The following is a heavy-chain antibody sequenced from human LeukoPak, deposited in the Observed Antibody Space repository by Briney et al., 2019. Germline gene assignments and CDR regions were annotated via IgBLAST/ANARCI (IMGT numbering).Heavy chain of an antibody. D-gene: IGHD3-3*01. V-gene: IGHV3-21*01. Sequence: GGSLRLSCAASGFTFSSYSMNWVRQAPGKGLEWVSSISSSSSYIYYADSVKGRFTISRDNAKNSLYLQMNSLRAEDTAVYYCARAHYDFWSGDQDTYWGQGTLVTVSS. CDR2: ISSSSSYI. J-gene: IGHJ4*02. CDR3: ARAHYDFWSGDQDTY. CDR1: GFTFSSYS.